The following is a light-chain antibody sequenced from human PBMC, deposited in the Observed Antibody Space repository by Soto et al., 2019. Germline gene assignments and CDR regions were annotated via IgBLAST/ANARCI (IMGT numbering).Light chain of an antibody. CDR3: CSYAGSSTFVV. V-gene: IGLV2-23*03. CDR1: CSDVGSYNL. Sequence: QSVLTPPACVSGSPGQSITISCTGTCSDVGSYNLVSWYQQHPGKAPKLMIYEGSKRPSGVSNRFSGSKSGNTASLTISGLQAEDEADYYCCSYAGSSTFVVFGGGTQLTVL. CDR2: EGS. J-gene: IGLJ2*01.